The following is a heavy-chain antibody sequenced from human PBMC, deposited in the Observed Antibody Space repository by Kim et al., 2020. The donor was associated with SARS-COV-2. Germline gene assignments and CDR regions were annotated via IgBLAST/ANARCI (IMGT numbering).Heavy chain of an antibody. D-gene: IGHD1-26*01. CDR1: GFTFRSYG. CDR3: AKEDTVVGARGFDY. CDR2: ISAGGVNT. J-gene: IGHJ4*02. Sequence: GGSLRLSCAASGFTFRSYGMSWVRQAPGRGLEWVASISAGGVNTYYAAIVKGRFTISRDASKNTLYVQMNSLRAADTATYYCAKEDTVVGARGFDYWGQGTLVTVSS. V-gene: IGHV3-23*01.